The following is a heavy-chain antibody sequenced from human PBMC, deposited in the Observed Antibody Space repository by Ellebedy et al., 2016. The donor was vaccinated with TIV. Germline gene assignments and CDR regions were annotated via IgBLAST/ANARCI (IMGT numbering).Heavy chain of an antibody. Sequence: GGSLRLSXAASGFTFSPYDMHWVRQTTRKGLEWVASIDNAGDTYYPGSVKGRFTISRENAKNSLYLQMNSLGVEDTAVYYRTRCEIISGRGYGMDVWGQGTTVTVSS. J-gene: IGHJ6*02. V-gene: IGHV3-13*01. CDR1: GFTFSPYD. CDR3: TRCEIISGRGYGMDV. D-gene: IGHD3-10*01. CDR2: IDNAGDT.